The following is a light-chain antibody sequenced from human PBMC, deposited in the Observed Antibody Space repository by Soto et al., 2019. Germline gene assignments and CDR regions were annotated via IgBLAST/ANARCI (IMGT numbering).Light chain of an antibody. CDR2: ATS. Sequence: QTVVTQEPSLTVSPGDTVTLTCGSSTGAVTSGHLPSWLQQKPGQAPMTLIYATSNTHSWTPARFSGSLLGGKAALTLSGAQPEDEADYYCLLTYPGVRVFGTGTKLTVL. J-gene: IGLJ1*01. CDR3: LLTYPGVRV. CDR1: TGAVTSGHL. V-gene: IGLV7-46*01.